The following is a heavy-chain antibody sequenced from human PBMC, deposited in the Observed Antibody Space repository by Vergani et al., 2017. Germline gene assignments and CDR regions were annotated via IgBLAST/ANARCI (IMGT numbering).Heavy chain of an antibody. V-gene: IGHV4-38-2*01. Sequence: QVQLQESGPGLVKPSETLSLTCAVSGYSISSGYYWGWIRQPPGKGLEWIGSIYHSGSTYYNPSLKSRVTISVDTSKNQFSLKLSSVTAADTAVYYCAADRLHSSSWRSGLDAFDIWGQGTMVTVSS. D-gene: IGHD6-13*01. CDR2: IYHSGST. CDR1: GYSISSGYY. CDR3: AADRLHSSSWRSGLDAFDI. J-gene: IGHJ3*02.